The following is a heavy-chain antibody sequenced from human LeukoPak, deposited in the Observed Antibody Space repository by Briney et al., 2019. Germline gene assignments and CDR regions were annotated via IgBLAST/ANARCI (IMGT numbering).Heavy chain of an antibody. V-gene: IGHV1-18*01. Sequence: GASVKVSCKASGYIFSTYGISWVRQAPGQGLEWMGCISGYNGNTNYAQKLQCRVTMTTDTSTSTAYMELRSLRSDDTAVYYCARRRSEEFDFDCWGQGTLVTVSS. CDR3: ARRRSEEFDFDC. D-gene: IGHD6-19*01. J-gene: IGHJ4*02. CDR2: ISGYNGNT. CDR1: GYIFSTYG.